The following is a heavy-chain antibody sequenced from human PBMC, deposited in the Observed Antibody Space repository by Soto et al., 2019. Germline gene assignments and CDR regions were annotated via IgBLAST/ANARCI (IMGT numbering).Heavy chain of an antibody. CDR3: ASDHSSIYGNWFDP. J-gene: IGHJ5*02. D-gene: IGHD3-3*01. CDR2: IYYSGST. Sequence: SETLSLTCTVSGGSISSGGYYWSWIRQHPGKGLEWIGYIYYSGSTYYNPSLKSRVTISVDTSKNQFSLKLSSVTAADTAVYYCASDHSSIYGNWFDPWGQGTLVTVSS. V-gene: IGHV4-31*03. CDR1: GGSISSGGYY.